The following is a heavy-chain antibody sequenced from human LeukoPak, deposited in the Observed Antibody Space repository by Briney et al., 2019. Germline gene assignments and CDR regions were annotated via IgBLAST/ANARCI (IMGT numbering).Heavy chain of an antibody. CDR1: GFTFSDYW. D-gene: IGHD5-18*01. J-gene: IGHJ4*02. CDR2: INTDGSST. CDR3: ARARYSYTGVVDY. Sequence: GGSLRLSRAASGFTFSDYWMHWVRQAPGKGLVWVSRINTDGSSTSYADSVKGRFTISRDNAKNTLYLQMNSLRAEDTAVYYCARARYSYTGVVDYWGQGTLVTVSS. V-gene: IGHV3-74*01.